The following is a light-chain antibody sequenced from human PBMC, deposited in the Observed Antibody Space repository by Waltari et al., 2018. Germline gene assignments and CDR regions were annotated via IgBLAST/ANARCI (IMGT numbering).Light chain of an antibody. J-gene: IGKJ4*01. CDR1: QDISRW. CDR3: QQANSFPLT. V-gene: IGKV1-12*01. Sequence: DIQMTQFPSSVSASVGDRVTITCRASQDISRWLAWYQQKPGKAPTFLIYAASNLQSGVPSRFSGTGSGTDFTLTISSLQPEDFATYYCQQANSFPLTFGGGTKVEIK. CDR2: AAS.